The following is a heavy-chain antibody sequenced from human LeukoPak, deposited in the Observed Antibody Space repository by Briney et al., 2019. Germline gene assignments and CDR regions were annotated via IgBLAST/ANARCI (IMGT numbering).Heavy chain of an antibody. CDR2: IYYSGST. J-gene: IGHJ6*03. Sequence: SETLSLTCTVSGGSISSSSYYWGWIRQPPGKGLEWIGSIYYSGSTYYNPSLKSRVTISVNTSKNQFSLKLSSVTAADTAVYYCARHVDYDFWSGSQIPLYYYYYMDVWGKGTTVTVSS. CDR1: GGSISSSSYY. D-gene: IGHD3-3*01. CDR3: ARHVDYDFWSGSQIPLYYYYYMDV. V-gene: IGHV4-39*01.